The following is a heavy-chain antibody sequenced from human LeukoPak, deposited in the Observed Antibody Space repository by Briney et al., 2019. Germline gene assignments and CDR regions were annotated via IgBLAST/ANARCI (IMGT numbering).Heavy chain of an antibody. D-gene: IGHD2-15*01. CDR3: ARAEGYCSRSTCFLY. CDR2: IHPSTGNP. V-gene: IGHV7-4-1*02. CDR1: GYTFTSYD. Sequence: ASVKVSCKASGYTFTSYDINWVRQATGQGLEWMGWIHPSTGNPTYAQGFTGRFVFSLDTSVSTAYLQISSLRAEDTAVYYCARAEGYCSRSTCFLYWGQGTLVTVSS. J-gene: IGHJ4*02.